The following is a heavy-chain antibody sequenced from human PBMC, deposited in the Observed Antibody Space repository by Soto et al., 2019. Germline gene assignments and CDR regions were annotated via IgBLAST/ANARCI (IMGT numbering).Heavy chain of an antibody. V-gene: IGHV4-59*01. Sequence: SETLSLTCTVSSGSFSSFYWSWIRQPPGKGLEWIGYISQGGSANNNPSLKSRVTVSIDTSKNQFSLKLTSVTAADTAVYYCASSAGHPGDFFYYNGMDVWGQGTTVTVSS. J-gene: IGHJ6*02. D-gene: IGHD3-10*01. CDR1: SGSFSSFY. CDR2: ISQGGSA. CDR3: ASSAGHPGDFFYYNGMDV.